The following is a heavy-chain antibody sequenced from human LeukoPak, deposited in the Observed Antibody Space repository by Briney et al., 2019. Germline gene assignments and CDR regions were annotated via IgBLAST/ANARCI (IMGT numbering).Heavy chain of an antibody. D-gene: IGHD3-22*01. Sequence: GGSLRLSCAASGFTFNRYAMHWVRQAPGKGLEWVAFIWYDGSNKYYADSVKGRFTVSRDNSKNTLYLQMNSLRAEDTAVYYCAKDERGYYDSSGFFGAIDYWGQGSLVTVSS. V-gene: IGHV3-30*02. CDR2: IWYDGSNK. CDR1: GFTFNRYA. J-gene: IGHJ4*02. CDR3: AKDERGYYDSSGFFGAIDY.